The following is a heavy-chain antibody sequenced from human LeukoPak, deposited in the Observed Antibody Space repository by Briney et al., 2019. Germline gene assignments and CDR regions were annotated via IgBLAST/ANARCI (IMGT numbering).Heavy chain of an antibody. D-gene: IGHD6-6*01. V-gene: IGHV4-61*02. CDR3: AREGQLVALNYYYYYTMDV. CDR1: GGSINSGTYY. J-gene: IGHJ6*02. Sequence: SQTLSLTCTVSGGSINSGTYYWTWIRQPAGKRLEWIGRMYASGSTNYSPSLKGRVTMSVDTSKNQFSLKLSSVTAADTAVYYCAREGQLVALNYYYYYTMDVWGQGTTVTVSS. CDR2: MYASGST.